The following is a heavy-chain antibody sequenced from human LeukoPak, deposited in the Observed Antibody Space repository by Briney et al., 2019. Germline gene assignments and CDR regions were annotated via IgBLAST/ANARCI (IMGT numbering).Heavy chain of an antibody. Sequence: GGSLRLSCAASGFTFRSYAMNWVRQAPGKGLEWVSYISSGSSTIYYGDSVKGRFIISRDNAKNSLYLQMNSLRAEDTAVYYCARGPQKNGHSSGYPGYFDYWGRGTLVTVSS. CDR1: GFTFRSYA. D-gene: IGHD3-22*01. CDR3: ARGPQKNGHSSGYPGYFDY. CDR2: ISSGSSTI. J-gene: IGHJ4*02. V-gene: IGHV3-48*01.